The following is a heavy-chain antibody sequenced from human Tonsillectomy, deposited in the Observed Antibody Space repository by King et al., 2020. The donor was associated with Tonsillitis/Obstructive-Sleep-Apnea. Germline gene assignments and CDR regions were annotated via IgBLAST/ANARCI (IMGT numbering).Heavy chain of an antibody. J-gene: IGHJ4*02. V-gene: IGHV3-48*03. Sequence: VQLVESGGGLVQPGGSLRLSCAASGFTFSSYEMDWVRQAPGKGLEWVSHISSSGSTIYYADSVKGRFTISRDNAKNSLHLQMSSLRAEDTAVYYCARGSYRGYFDYWGQGTLVTVSS. CDR3: ARGSYRGYFDY. D-gene: IGHD1-26*01. CDR1: GFTFSSYE. CDR2: ISSSGSTI.